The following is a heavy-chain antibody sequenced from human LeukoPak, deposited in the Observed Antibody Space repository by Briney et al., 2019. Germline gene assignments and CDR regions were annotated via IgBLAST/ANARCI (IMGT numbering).Heavy chain of an antibody. D-gene: IGHD3-10*01. CDR2: SYYSGST. Sequence: PSETLSLTCTVSGGSISSSSYYWGWIRQPPGKGLEWIGCSYYSGSTYYNPSLKSRVTISVDTSKNQFSLKLSSVTAADTAVYYCVSPGTDGSGRVIYYWGQGTLVTVSS. CDR1: GGSISSSSYY. CDR3: VSPGTDGSGRVIYY. J-gene: IGHJ4*02. V-gene: IGHV4-39*01.